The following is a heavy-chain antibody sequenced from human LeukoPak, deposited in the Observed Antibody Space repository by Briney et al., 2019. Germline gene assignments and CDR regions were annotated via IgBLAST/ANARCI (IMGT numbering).Heavy chain of an antibody. D-gene: IGHD6-19*01. Sequence: GGSLRLSCAASGFTVSSNYMSWVRQAPRKGLEWVSGIYSGGSTYYADSVKSRFTISRDNSTNTLYLQINSLRAEDTALYFCARYGSYSSKWHQGIYYYRGMDVWGQGTRVSVSS. CDR2: IYSGGST. CDR3: ARYGSYSSKWHQGIYYYRGMDV. CDR1: GFTVSSNY. J-gene: IGHJ6*02. V-gene: IGHV3-66*01.